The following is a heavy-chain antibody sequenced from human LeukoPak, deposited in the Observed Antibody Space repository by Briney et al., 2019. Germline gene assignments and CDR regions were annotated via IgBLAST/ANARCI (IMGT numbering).Heavy chain of an antibody. J-gene: IGHJ4*02. V-gene: IGHV3-21*01. Sequence: GGSLRLSCAASGFTFSSYSMNWVRQAPGKGPEWVSSISSSSSYIYYADSVKGRFTISRDNAKNSLYLQMNSLRAEDTAVYYCARSEAGVGDYWGQGTLVTVSS. CDR3: ARSEAGVGDY. CDR2: ISSSSSYI. D-gene: IGHD2-15*01. CDR1: GFTFSSYS.